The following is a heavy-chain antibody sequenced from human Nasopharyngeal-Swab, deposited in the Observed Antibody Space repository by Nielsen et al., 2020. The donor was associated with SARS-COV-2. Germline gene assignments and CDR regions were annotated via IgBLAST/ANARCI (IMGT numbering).Heavy chain of an antibody. V-gene: IGHV1-2*06. CDR2: INPNSGGT. Sequence: WVRQAPGQRLEWMGRINPNSGGTNYAQKFQGRVTMTRDTSISTAYMELSRLRSDDTAVYYCARGSPGGGGIYSWAKYYYYGMDVWGQGTTVTVSS. D-gene: IGHD1-26*01. CDR3: ARGSPGGGGIYSWAKYYYYGMDV. J-gene: IGHJ6*02.